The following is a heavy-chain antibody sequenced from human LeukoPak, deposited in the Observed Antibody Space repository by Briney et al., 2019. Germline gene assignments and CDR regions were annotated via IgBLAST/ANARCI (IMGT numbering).Heavy chain of an antibody. V-gene: IGHV3-7*01. CDR1: GFTFSSYW. CDR2: IKQDGSEK. Sequence: GGSLRLSCAASGFTFSSYWMSWVRQAPGKGLEWVANIKQDGSEKYYVDSVKGRFTISRDNAKNSLYLQMNSLGAEDTAVYYCARDDCSSISCYHNWFDPWGQGTLVTVSS. CDR3: ARDDCSSISCYHNWFDP. J-gene: IGHJ5*02. D-gene: IGHD2-2*01.